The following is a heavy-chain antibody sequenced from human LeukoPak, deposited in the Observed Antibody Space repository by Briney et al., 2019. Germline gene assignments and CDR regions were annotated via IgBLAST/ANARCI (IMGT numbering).Heavy chain of an antibody. D-gene: IGHD6-19*01. CDR2: ISYDGSNK. Sequence: GRSLRLSCAASGFTFSSYGMHWVRQAPGKGLEWVAVISYDGSNKYYADSVKGRFTISRGNSKNTLYLQMNSLRAEDTAVYYCAKDAPGYSSGWYWGQGTLVTVSS. J-gene: IGHJ4*02. CDR1: GFTFSSYG. V-gene: IGHV3-30*18. CDR3: AKDAPGYSSGWY.